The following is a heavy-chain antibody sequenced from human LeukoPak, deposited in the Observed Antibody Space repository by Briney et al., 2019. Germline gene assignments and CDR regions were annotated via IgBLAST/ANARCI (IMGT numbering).Heavy chain of an antibody. D-gene: IGHD1-1*01. CDR1: GGSFSGYY. J-gene: IGHJ6*03. V-gene: IGHV4-34*01. CDR2: INHSGST. Sequence: SETLSLTCAVYGGSFSGYYWSWIRQPPGKGLEWIGEINHSGSTNYNPSLKSRVTISVETSKNQFSLKLSSVTAADTAVYYCARAGTTSPYYYYYYMDVWGKGTTVTVSS. CDR3: ARAGTTSPYYYYYYMDV.